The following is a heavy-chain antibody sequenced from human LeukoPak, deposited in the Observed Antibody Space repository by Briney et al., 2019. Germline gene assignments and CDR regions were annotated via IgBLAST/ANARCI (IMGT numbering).Heavy chain of an antibody. CDR3: ATSSSSPLDYYYGMDV. CDR1: GYTFTGYY. J-gene: IGHJ6*02. D-gene: IGHD6-6*01. CDR2: INPNSGGT. V-gene: IGHV1-2*02. Sequence: ASVKVSCKASGYTFTGYYMHWGRQAPGQGLEWMGWINPNSGGTNYAQKFQGRVTMTRDTSISTAYMELSRLRSDDTAVYYCATSSSSPLDYYYGMDVWGQGTTVAVSS.